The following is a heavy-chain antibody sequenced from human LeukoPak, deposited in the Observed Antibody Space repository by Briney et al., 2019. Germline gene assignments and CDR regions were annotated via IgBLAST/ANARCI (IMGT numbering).Heavy chain of an antibody. CDR3: ASTSTSYFDY. Sequence: SETLSLTCAVYGGSFSGYYWSWIRQPPGKGLEWIGEINHSGSTNYNPSLKSRVTISVDTSKNQFSLKLSSVTAADTAVYYCASTSTSYFDYWGQGTLVTVSS. V-gene: IGHV4-34*01. CDR1: GGSFSGYY. CDR2: INHSGST. J-gene: IGHJ4*02.